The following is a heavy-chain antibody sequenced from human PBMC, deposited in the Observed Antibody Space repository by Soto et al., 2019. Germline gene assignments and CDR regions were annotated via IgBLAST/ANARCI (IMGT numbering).Heavy chain of an antibody. CDR2: ISGTGNTI. Sequence: QVQLVESGGGLVKPGGSLRLSCAASGFAFNDYYMSWIRQAPGKGLEWISYISGTGNTIYYADSVKGRFTISRDNAKNRLYLQMNSQRAEDRSVYYCAREGNRFQHWGQGTLVTVSS. CDR1: GFAFNDYY. J-gene: IGHJ1*01. CDR3: AREGNRFQH. V-gene: IGHV3-11*01.